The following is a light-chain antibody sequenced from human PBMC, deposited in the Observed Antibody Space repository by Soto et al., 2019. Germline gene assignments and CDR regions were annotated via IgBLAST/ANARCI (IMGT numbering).Light chain of an antibody. CDR2: DVS. CDR1: NSDVGGYNY. Sequence: QSVLTQPASVSGSPGQSITISCTGTNSDVGGYNYVSWYQQHPGKAPKLLIYDVSSRPSGLSNRFSGSKSSNTASLIISGLQAEDEADYYCASYTNSITDVVGSGTKLTVL. CDR3: ASYTNSITDV. V-gene: IGLV2-14*03. J-gene: IGLJ1*01.